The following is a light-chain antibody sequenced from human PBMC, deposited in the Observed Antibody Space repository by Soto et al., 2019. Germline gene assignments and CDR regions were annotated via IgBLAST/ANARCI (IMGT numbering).Light chain of an antibody. V-gene: IGKV1D-12*01. CDR3: QQAYSFPIT. CDR2: GAS. Sequence: DIQVTQSPSSVYASVGDRVTITCRASQDIAGSLAWYQHKPGRTPELLIHGASRLQSGVPARFSGSGSGTDFTLSINSLQPEDFSTYYCQQAYSFPITFGQGTRLDI. CDR1: QDIAGS. J-gene: IGKJ5*01.